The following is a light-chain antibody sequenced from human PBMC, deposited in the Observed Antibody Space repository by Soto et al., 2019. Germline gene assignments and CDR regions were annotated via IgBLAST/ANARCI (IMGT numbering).Light chain of an antibody. Sequence: QSGLTQPSSVSGSPGQSSTISCTGTSGDVWAYNLVSWYQQHPGKAPKLMIYAVTKRPSGISNRFSGSKSGNTASLTISGVQAEDEADYYCNSYTTSSTLVFGTGTKLTVL. CDR1: SGDVWAYNL. J-gene: IGLJ1*01. CDR2: AVT. CDR3: NSYTTSSTLV. V-gene: IGLV2-14*02.